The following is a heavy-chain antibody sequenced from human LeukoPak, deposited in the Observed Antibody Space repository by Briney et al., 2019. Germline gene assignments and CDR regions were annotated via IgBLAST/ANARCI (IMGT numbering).Heavy chain of an antibody. CDR1: GFTFGSYA. V-gene: IGHV3-30*01. CDR2: ISYDGSNK. CDR3: ARALGVAQGAHDY. Sequence: GGSLRLSCAASGFTFGSYAMHWVRQAPGKGLEWVAVISYDGSNKYYADSVKGRFTISRDNSKNTLYLQMNSLRAEDTAVYYCARALGVAQGAHDYWGQGTLVTVSS. D-gene: IGHD6-19*01. J-gene: IGHJ4*02.